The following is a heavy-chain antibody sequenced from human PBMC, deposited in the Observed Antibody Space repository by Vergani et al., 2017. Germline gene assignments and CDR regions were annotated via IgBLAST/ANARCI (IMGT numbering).Heavy chain of an antibody. Sequence: VQLVESGGGLVQPGGSLRLSCAASGFTFSSYDMHWVRQATGKGLEWVSAIGTAGDTYYPGSVKGRFTISRENAKNSLYLQMNSLRAGDTAVYYCARKVQLFGMDVWGQGTTVTVSS. CDR1: GFTFSSYD. D-gene: IGHD5-18*01. CDR2: IGTAGDT. CDR3: ARKVQLFGMDV. J-gene: IGHJ6*02. V-gene: IGHV3-13*01.